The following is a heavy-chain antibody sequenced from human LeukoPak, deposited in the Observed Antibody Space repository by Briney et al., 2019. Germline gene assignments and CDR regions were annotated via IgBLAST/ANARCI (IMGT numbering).Heavy chain of an antibody. D-gene: IGHD2-8*01. CDR2: VNPRSVEA. Sequence: ASVKVSCKASGYTFISYNINWLRQATGQGLEWMGWVNPRSVEAGYLKKFQGRLTITRGSSIDTAYMALSGLSSEDTAVYYCARGVPLGYCTYGVCYPPYYFDYWGQGTLVTASS. J-gene: IGHJ4*02. CDR1: GYTFISYN. V-gene: IGHV1-8*03. CDR3: ARGVPLGYCTYGVCYPPYYFDY.